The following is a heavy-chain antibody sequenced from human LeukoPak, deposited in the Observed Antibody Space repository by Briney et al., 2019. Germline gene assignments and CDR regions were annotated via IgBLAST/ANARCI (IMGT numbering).Heavy chain of an antibody. CDR1: GGSLSSYY. Sequence: PSETLSLTCTVSGGSLSSYYWSWIRQPAGKGLEWIGRVYTSGSTNYNPSLKSRVTMSVDTSKNQFSLKLSSVTAADTAVYYCARAGQGYCTSAGCFLSLDYWGQGTLVTVSS. J-gene: IGHJ4*02. D-gene: IGHD2-2*01. CDR2: VYTSGST. CDR3: ARAGQGYCTSAGCFLSLDY. V-gene: IGHV4-4*07.